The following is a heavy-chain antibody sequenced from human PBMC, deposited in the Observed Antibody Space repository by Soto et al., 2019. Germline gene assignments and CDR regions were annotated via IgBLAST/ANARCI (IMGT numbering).Heavy chain of an antibody. J-gene: IGHJ6*03. D-gene: IGHD6-13*01. CDR1: GFTFSNAW. V-gene: IGHV3-15*01. CDR3: TTDRSIAAAAGLGEYYYYYMDV. CDR2: IKSKTDGGTT. Sequence: PGGSLRLSCAASGFTFSNAWMIWVRQAPGKGLEWVGRIKSKTDGGTTDYAAPVKGRFTISRDDSKNTLYLQMNSLKTEDTAVYYCTTDRSIAAAAGLGEYYYYYMDVWGKGTTVTVSS.